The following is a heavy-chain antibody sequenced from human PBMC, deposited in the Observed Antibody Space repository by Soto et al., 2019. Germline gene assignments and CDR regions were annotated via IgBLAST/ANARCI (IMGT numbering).Heavy chain of an antibody. D-gene: IGHD3-10*01. CDR1: GFSFTSSA. J-gene: IGHJ6*02. CDR2: IVVGSGNT. CDR3: AAFCWFGELFRDV. V-gene: IGHV1-58*01. Sequence: ASVKVSCKASGFSFTSSAVQWVRQARGQRLEWIGWIVVGSGNTNYAQKFQERVTITRDMSTSTAYMELSSLRSEDTALYYCAAFCWFGELFRDVWGQGTTVTVSS.